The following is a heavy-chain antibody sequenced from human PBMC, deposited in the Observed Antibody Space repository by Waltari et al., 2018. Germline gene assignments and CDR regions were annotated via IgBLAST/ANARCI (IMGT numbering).Heavy chain of an antibody. V-gene: IGHV3-49*03. J-gene: IGHJ4*02. CDR3: TRVSGYTYGPDFDY. D-gene: IGHD5-18*01. CDR2: IRSKTYGGTT. CDR1: GFTFGYYA. Sequence: DVQLAESGGGLVQPGRSLTLSCTTSGFTFGYYAMSWLRQAPGKGLEWVGFIRSKTYGGTTEYGASVKGRFSISRDDSKSIAYLQMNSLKTEDTAIYYCTRVSGYTYGPDFDYWGQGTLVTVSS.